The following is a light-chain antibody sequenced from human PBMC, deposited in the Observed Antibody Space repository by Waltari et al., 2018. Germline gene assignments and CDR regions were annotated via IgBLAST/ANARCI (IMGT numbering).Light chain of an antibody. CDR1: RGSLASNY. CDR3: QSYDSTNCL. CDR2: ENN. V-gene: IGLV6-57*02. Sequence: NFMLTQPHSVSESPGKTVTISCTGSRGSLASNYVQRYQQRPGSAPTTVIYENNQTPSGVPDRFSGSIDSSSNSASLTIAGLKTEDEADYYCQSYDSTNCLFGGGTKLTVL. J-gene: IGLJ3*02.